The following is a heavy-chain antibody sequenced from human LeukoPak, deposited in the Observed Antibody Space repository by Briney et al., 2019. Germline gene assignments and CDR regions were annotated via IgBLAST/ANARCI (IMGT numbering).Heavy chain of an antibody. V-gene: IGHV1-69*04. J-gene: IGHJ4*02. CDR2: IIPILGIA. CDR1: GGTFSSYA. D-gene: IGHD3-22*01. CDR3: ARLNYYDSSGYLYYFDY. Sequence: SVKVSCKASGGTFSSYAISWVRQAPGQGLEWMGRIIPILGIANYAQKFQGRVTITADKSTSTAYMELSSLRSEDTAVYYCARLNYYDSSGYLYYFDYWSQGTLVTVSS.